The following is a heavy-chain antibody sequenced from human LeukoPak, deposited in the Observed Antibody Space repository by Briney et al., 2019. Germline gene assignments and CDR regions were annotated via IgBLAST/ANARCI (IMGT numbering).Heavy chain of an antibody. CDR2: IYYSGST. J-gene: IGHJ6*02. V-gene: IGHV4-59*12. Sequence: SETLSLTCTVSGDSISTYYWSWIRQPPENGLEWIGYIYYSGSTNYNPSLKSRVTISVDTSKNQFSLKLSSVTAADTAVYYCARDKYISSSNYFYGMDVWGQGTTVTVSS. CDR3: ARDKYISSSNYFYGMDV. CDR1: GDSISTYY. D-gene: IGHD6-6*01.